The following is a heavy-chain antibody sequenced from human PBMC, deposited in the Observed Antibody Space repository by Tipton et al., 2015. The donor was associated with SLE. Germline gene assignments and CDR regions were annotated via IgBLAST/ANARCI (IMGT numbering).Heavy chain of an antibody. Sequence: TLSLTCTVSAASINSSLFYWGWIRQPPGKGLEWIGYIYYSGSTYYNPSLKSRVTISVDTSKNQVSLKLSSVTAADTAVYYCARTPIVVPAAAAQWLVFFDYWGQGTLVTVSS. D-gene: IGHD2-2*01. J-gene: IGHJ4*02. CDR1: AASINSSLFY. CDR3: ARTPIVVPAAAAQWLVFFDY. CDR2: IYYSGST. V-gene: IGHV4-39*07.